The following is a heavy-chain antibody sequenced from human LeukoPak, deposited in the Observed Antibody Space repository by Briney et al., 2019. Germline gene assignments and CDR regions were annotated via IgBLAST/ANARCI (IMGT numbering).Heavy chain of an antibody. J-gene: IGHJ4*02. Sequence: ASVKVSCKASGYSFNSYGIRWVRQAPGQGLEWMGWISAYDGDTNYAQSLQGRVTMTTDTSTTTAYMELTGLRSDDTAVYYCARGLYSSSWYFDYWGQGTLVTVSS. D-gene: IGHD6-13*01. CDR1: GYSFNSYG. V-gene: IGHV1-18*01. CDR2: ISAYDGDT. CDR3: ARGLYSSSWYFDY.